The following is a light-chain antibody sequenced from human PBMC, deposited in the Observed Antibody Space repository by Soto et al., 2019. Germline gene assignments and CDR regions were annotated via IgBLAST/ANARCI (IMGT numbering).Light chain of an antibody. CDR3: SSYTSSSTVV. CDR2: EVV. J-gene: IGLJ2*01. Sequence: HSALTQPASVSGSPGQSITISCTGTSSDIGGYNYVSWYQQHPGKAPKLMIYEVVNRPSGLSYRFSGSKSGNTASLTISGLQAEDEADYYCSSYTSSSTVVFGGGTKVTVL. CDR1: SSDIGGYNY. V-gene: IGLV2-14*01.